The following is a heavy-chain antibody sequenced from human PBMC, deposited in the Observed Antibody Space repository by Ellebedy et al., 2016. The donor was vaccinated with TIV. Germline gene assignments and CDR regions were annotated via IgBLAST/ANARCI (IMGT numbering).Heavy chain of an antibody. D-gene: IGHD6-19*01. V-gene: IGHV1-18*04. CDR2: ISAYNGNT. CDR1: GYTFTSYG. Sequence: ASVKVSXXASGYTFTSYGISWVRQAPGQGLEWMGWISAYNGNTNYAQKLQGRVTMTTDTSTSTAYMELRSLRSDDTAVYYCARVASGWYYFDYWGQGTLVTVSS. J-gene: IGHJ4*02. CDR3: ARVASGWYYFDY.